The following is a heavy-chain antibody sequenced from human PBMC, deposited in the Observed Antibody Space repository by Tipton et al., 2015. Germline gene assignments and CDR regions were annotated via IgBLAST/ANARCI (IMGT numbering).Heavy chain of an antibody. D-gene: IGHD4-23*01. CDR2: TYYRSNWNN. CDR1: GDSVSSNTAA. CDR3: ARARGRHGGLFDS. V-gene: IGHV6-1*01. Sequence: PGLVKPSQTLSLTCAISGDSVSSNTAAWHWIRQSPSRGLEWLGRTYYRSNWNNDYAVSVKSRITITPDTSKNQFTLHLNSVTPDDTAMYYCARARGRHGGLFDSWGQGTLVTVSS. J-gene: IGHJ4*02.